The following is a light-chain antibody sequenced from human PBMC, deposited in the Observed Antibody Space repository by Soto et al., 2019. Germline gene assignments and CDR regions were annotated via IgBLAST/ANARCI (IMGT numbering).Light chain of an antibody. Sequence: QPVLTQPASVSGTPGRWITISCTGTSSVICDSVYVSWYEQLPGKAPLLMIYDVRHRPFGVSIRFSGSKSGNTASLTISVLQAEDEADYFCSTYRISSTYVFGSGTKVTVL. J-gene: IGLJ1*01. V-gene: IGLV2-14*01. CDR1: SSVICDSVY. CDR3: STYRISSTYV. CDR2: DVR.